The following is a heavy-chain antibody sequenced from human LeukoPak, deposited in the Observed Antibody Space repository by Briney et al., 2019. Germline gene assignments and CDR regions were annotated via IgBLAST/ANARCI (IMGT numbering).Heavy chain of an antibody. D-gene: IGHD1-26*01. Sequence: PSETLSLTYTVSGGSISSYYWSWIRQPPGKGLEWIGYIYYSGSTNYNPSLKSRVTISVDTSKNQFSLKLSSVTAADTAVYYCARRAFGGSFRFDYWGQGTLVTVSS. CDR2: IYYSGST. V-gene: IGHV4-59*08. CDR1: GGSISSYY. CDR3: ARRAFGGSFRFDY. J-gene: IGHJ4*02.